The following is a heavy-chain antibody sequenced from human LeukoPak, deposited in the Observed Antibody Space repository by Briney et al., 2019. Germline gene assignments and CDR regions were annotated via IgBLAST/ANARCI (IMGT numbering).Heavy chain of an antibody. CDR3: ARDGYYDILTGYTGYFDY. V-gene: IGHV1-69*13. Sequence: SVKVSCKASGGTFSSYAISWVRQAPGQGLEWMGGIIPIFGTANYAQKFQGRVTITSDESTSTAYMELSSLRSEDTAVYYCARDGYYDILTGYTGYFDYWGQGTLVTVSS. J-gene: IGHJ4*02. D-gene: IGHD3-9*01. CDR1: GGTFSSYA. CDR2: IIPIFGTA.